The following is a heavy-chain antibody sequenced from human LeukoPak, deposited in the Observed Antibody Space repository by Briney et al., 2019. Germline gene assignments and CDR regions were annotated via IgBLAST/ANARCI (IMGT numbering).Heavy chain of an antibody. CDR2: IGRDGSTT. V-gene: IGHV3-43*02. CDR1: GFTFDQYA. J-gene: IGHJ6*02. D-gene: IGHD2-21*02. CDR3: AKVYCAGHCYSCGMDV. Sequence: GGSLRLSCAASGFTFDQYAMHWVRQAPGKGLEWVSLIGRDGSTTYYADSVKGRFTISRDNSKNSVYLQMNSLTTEDTAFYYCAKVYCAGHCYSCGMDVWGQGTTVTVSS.